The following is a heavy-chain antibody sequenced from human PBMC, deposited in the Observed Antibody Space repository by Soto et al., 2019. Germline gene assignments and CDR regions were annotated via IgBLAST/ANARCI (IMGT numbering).Heavy chain of an antibody. J-gene: IGHJ4*02. CDR2: INHSGST. D-gene: IGHD6-13*01. CDR3: ARGRDGDSSSWFNRHYFDY. CDR1: GGSFSGYY. Sequence: SETLSLTCAVYGGSFSGYYGSWIRQPPGKGLEWIGEINHSGSTNYNPSLKSRVTISVDTSKNQFSLKLSSVTAADTAVYYCARGRDGDSSSWFNRHYFDYWGQGTLVTVSS. V-gene: IGHV4-34*01.